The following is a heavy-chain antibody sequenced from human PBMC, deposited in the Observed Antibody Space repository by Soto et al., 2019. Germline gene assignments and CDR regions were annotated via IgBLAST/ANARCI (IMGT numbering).Heavy chain of an antibody. Sequence: QVQLVQSGAEVKKPGSSVKVSCKASGGTFSSYTISWVRQAPGQGLEWMGRIIPILGIANYAQKFQGRVTITADKSTSTAYMELSSLRSEDTAVYYCATEASCGGDCYSNWFDPWGQGTLVTVSS. CDR2: IIPILGIA. D-gene: IGHD2-21*01. J-gene: IGHJ5*02. CDR1: GGTFSSYT. CDR3: ATEASCGGDCYSNWFDP. V-gene: IGHV1-69*02.